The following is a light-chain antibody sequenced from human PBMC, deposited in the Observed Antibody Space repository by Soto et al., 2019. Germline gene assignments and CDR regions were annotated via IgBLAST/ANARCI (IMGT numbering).Light chain of an antibody. CDR2: GAS. CDR3: QQANSFPIT. Sequence: EIQMTQSPSSVSASVGDRVTITCRASQGISTWLALYQQKAGKAPNLLIYGASNLHSGVPSRFSGSGSGTNFTLTISSLQPEDFATYYCQQANSFPITFGQGTRLEI. CDR1: QGISTW. V-gene: IGKV1-12*01. J-gene: IGKJ5*01.